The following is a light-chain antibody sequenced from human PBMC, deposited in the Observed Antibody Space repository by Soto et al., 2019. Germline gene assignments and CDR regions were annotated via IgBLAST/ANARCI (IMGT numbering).Light chain of an antibody. J-gene: IGKJ2*01. CDR2: AAS. Sequence: DIPMTQSPSSLSASVGDRVTITCRASQSISSYLNWYQQKPGKAPKLLIYAASSLQSGVPSRFRGSGSGTDFTLTISSLQPEDFATYYCQQSYSTPQYTFGQGTKLEIK. V-gene: IGKV1-39*01. CDR3: QQSYSTPQYT. CDR1: QSISSY.